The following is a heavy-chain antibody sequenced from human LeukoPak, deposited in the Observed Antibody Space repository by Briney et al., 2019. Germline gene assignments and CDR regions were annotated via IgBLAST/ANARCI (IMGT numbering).Heavy chain of an antibody. CDR3: AKGELYYYGSGSYRLDY. V-gene: IGHV3-30*18. CDR1: GFTFSSYG. D-gene: IGHD3-10*01. J-gene: IGHJ4*02. CDR2: ISYDGSNK. Sequence: GGSLRLSCAASGFTFSSYGMHWVRQAPGKGLEWVAVISYDGSNKYYADSVKGRFTISRDNFKNTLYLQMNSLRAEDTAVYYCAKGELYYYGSGSYRLDYWGQGTLVTVSS.